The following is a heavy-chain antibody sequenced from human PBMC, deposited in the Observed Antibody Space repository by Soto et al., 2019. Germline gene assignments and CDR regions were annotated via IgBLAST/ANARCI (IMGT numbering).Heavy chain of an antibody. CDR3: AILGYCSSTSCYDAFDI. J-gene: IGHJ3*02. V-gene: IGHV1-2*04. CDR2: INPNSGGT. CDR1: GYTFTGYY. Sequence: ASVKGSCKASGYTFTGYYMHWVRQAPGQGLEWMGWINPNSGGTNYAQKFQGWVTMTRDTSISTAYMELSRLRSDDTAVYYCAILGYCSSTSCYDAFDIWGQGTMVTVSS. D-gene: IGHD2-2*01.